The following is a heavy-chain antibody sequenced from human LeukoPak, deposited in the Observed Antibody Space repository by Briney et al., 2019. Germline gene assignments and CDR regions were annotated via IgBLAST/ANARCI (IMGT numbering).Heavy chain of an antibody. V-gene: IGHV4-30-4*01. Sequence: SQTLSLTCTVSGGSISSGDYYWSWIRQPPGKGLEWIGYIYCSGSTYYNPSLKSRVTISVDTSKNQFSLKLSSVTAADTAVYYCAREDYDSSGYYSDYWGQGTLVTVSS. J-gene: IGHJ4*02. CDR1: GGSISSGDYY. CDR2: IYCSGST. CDR3: AREDYDSSGYYSDY. D-gene: IGHD3-22*01.